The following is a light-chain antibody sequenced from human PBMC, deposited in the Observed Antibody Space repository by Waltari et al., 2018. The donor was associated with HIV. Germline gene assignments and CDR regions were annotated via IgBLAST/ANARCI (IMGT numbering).Light chain of an antibody. CDR3: NSRDSSGHWF. J-gene: IGLJ3*02. CDR1: SVRSYY. CDR2: GEN. Sequence: SSELAPDPAVSVALGQTARITCQGDSVRSYYASWYQQKPGQAPVLVVYGENNRPSGIPDRFSGSTSGNTASLTIAGAQAEDEADYYCNSRDSSGHWFFGGGTKVTVL. V-gene: IGLV3-19*01.